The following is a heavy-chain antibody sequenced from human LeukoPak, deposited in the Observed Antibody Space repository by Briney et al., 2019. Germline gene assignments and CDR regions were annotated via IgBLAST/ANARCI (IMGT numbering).Heavy chain of an antibody. CDR2: ISFDGSNK. Sequence: ARSLRLSCVASGFTFSSHAMHWVRHAPGKGLGWVAVISFDGSNKYYTGSVKGRFAISRDNSKNTLYLQMNSLRAEDTAVYYCARGRYCTTSSCYSYYHYYNMDVWGKGTTVSVSS. V-gene: IGHV3-30*09. D-gene: IGHD2-2*01. CDR3: ARGRYCTTSSCYSYYHYYNMDV. J-gene: IGHJ6*03. CDR1: GFTFSSHA.